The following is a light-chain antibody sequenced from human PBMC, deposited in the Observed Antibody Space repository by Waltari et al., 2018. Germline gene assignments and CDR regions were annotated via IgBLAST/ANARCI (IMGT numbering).Light chain of an antibody. Sequence: ESVLTQSPATLSLSPGERANLSGRASQSVSSYLAVYQQKPGQAPRLLIYDASNRATGIPARFSGSGSGTDFTLTISSLEPEDFAVYYCQQRSNWPRTFGQGTKVEIK. CDR2: DAS. J-gene: IGKJ1*01. CDR1: QSVSSY. V-gene: IGKV3-11*01. CDR3: QQRSNWPRT.